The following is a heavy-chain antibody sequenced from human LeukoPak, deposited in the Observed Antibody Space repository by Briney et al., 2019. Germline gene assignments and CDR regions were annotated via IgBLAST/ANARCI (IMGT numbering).Heavy chain of an antibody. CDR2: INHSGST. D-gene: IGHD1-1*01. V-gene: IGHV4-34*01. Sequence: SETLSLTCTVSGGSISSYYWSWIRQPPGKGLEWIGEINHSGSTNYNPSLKSRVTISVDTSKNQFSLKLSSVTAADTAVYYCARGRRRHQRHYYFDYWGQGTLVTVSS. CDR1: GGSISSYY. J-gene: IGHJ4*02. CDR3: ARGRRRHQRHYYFDY.